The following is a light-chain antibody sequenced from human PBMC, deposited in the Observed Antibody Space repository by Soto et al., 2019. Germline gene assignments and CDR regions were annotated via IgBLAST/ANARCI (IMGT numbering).Light chain of an antibody. J-gene: IGKJ2*01. Sequence: EIVLTQSPGTLSLSPGERATLSCRASQSVSSSYLAWYQQKPGQAPRLLLYGASSRATDIPDRFSSSGSGTDFTLSLSRLEPEDFAVYYCQQYGGSPPSTFGQGTKLEIK. V-gene: IGKV3-20*01. CDR3: QQYGGSPPST. CDR2: GAS. CDR1: QSVSSSY.